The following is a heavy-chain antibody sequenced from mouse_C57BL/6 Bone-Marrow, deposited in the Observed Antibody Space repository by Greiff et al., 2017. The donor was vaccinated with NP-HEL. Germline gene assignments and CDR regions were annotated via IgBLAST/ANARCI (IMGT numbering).Heavy chain of an antibody. Sequence: LQESGAELVRPGASVKMSCKASGYTFTSYNIHWVKQTPRQGLEWIGAIYPGNGDTSYNQKFKGKATLTVDKSSSTAYMQLSSLTSEDSAVYFCASEITTVVSMDYWGQGTSVTVSS. CDR3: ASEITTVVSMDY. D-gene: IGHD1-1*01. V-gene: IGHV1-12*01. CDR2: IYPGNGDT. CDR1: GYTFTSYN. J-gene: IGHJ4*01.